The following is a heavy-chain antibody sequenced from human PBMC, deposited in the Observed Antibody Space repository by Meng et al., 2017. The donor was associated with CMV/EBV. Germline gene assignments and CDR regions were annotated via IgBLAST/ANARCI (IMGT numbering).Heavy chain of an antibody. V-gene: IGHV3-66*01. D-gene: IGHD1-1*01. CDR1: GFTVSSNY. CDR2: IYSGGST. J-gene: IGHJ4*02. Sequence: EVQLVEPGGGLAQPGGPLRLSCAASGFTVSSNYMSWVRQAPGKGLEWVSVIYSGGSTYYADSVKGRFTISRDNSKNTLYLQMNSLRAEDTAVYYCARDHSGPLSHWGQGTLVTVSS. CDR3: ARDHSGPLSH.